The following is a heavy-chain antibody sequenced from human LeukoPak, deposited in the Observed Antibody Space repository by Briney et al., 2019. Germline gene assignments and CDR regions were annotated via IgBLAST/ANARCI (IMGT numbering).Heavy chain of an antibody. CDR1: GYTFTGYY. J-gene: IGHJ3*02. CDR3: AKGSLMVRGVYKTDAFDI. Sequence: ASVKVSCKASGYTFTGYYMHWVRQAPGQGLEWMGWINPNSGGTNYAQKFQGRVTMTRDTSISTAYMELSRLRSDDTAVYYCAKGSLMVRGVYKTDAFDIWGQGTMVTVSS. CDR2: INPNSGGT. V-gene: IGHV1-2*02. D-gene: IGHD3-10*01.